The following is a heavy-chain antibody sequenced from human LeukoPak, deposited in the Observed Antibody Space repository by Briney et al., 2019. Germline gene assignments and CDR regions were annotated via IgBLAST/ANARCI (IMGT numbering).Heavy chain of an antibody. CDR1: GGSISSYY. J-gene: IGHJ2*01. Sequence: SETLSLTCTVSGGSISSYYWSWIRQPPGKGLEWIGYIYYSGSTNYNPSLKSRVTISVDTSKNQFSLKLSSVTAADTAVHYCARVEDYYDSSGYYTLGWYFDLWGRGTLVTVSS. V-gene: IGHV4-59*01. D-gene: IGHD3-22*01. CDR3: ARVEDYYDSSGYYTLGWYFDL. CDR2: IYYSGST.